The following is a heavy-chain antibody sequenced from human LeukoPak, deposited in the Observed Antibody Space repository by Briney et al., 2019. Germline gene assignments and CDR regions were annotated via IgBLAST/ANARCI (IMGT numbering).Heavy chain of an antibody. J-gene: IGHJ4*02. CDR3: ARDVLNSPDY. CDR2: ISAYNGNT. Sequence: ASVKDSCKASGYTFTRYGISWVRQTPGQGLEWMGWISAYNGNTNYAQTLQGRVTMTTDTSTSTAYMELRSLKSDDTAVYYCARDVLNSPDYWGQGTLVTVSS. D-gene: IGHD2-15*01. V-gene: IGHV1-18*01. CDR1: GYTFTRYG.